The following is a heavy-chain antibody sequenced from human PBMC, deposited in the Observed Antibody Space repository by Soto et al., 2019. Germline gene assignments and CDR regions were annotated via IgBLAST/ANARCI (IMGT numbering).Heavy chain of an antibody. CDR3: ASEGLEQQLVYH. D-gene: IGHD6-13*01. Sequence: SETLSLTCTISGGSISSYYWSWIRQPPGKGLEWIGYIYYSGSTNYNPSLKSRVTISVDTSKNQFSLKLSSVTAADTAVYYCASEGLEQQLVYHWGQGTLVTVSS. V-gene: IGHV4-59*08. CDR1: GGSISSYY. J-gene: IGHJ4*02. CDR2: IYYSGST.